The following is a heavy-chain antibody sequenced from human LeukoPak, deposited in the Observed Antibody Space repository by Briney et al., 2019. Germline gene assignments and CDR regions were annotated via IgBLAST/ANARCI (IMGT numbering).Heavy chain of an antibody. D-gene: IGHD4-11*01. J-gene: IGHJ4*02. CDR2: IGAGGTFT. CDR3: ASDRLGLSFDN. CDR1: GFTFSSYA. Sequence: GGSLRLSCTASGFTFSSYAMNWVRQAPGKGLEWVSGIGAGGTFTYYADSVKGRFTISRDNSKNTLHLQMNSLRAEDTAVYYCASDRLGLSFDNWGQGTLVTVSS. V-gene: IGHV3-23*01.